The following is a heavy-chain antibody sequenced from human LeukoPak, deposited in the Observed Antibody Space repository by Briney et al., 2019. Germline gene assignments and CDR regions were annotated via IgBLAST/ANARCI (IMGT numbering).Heavy chain of an antibody. J-gene: IGHJ5*02. CDR3: ARYGSGSYYNWFDP. CDR1: GGSISSSSYY. CDR2: IYYSGST. V-gene: IGHV4-39*01. D-gene: IGHD3-10*01. Sequence: PSETLSFTCTVSGGSISSSSYYWGWIRQPPGKGLEWIGSIYYSGSTYYNPSLKSRVTISVDTSKNQFSLKLSSVTAADTAVYYCARYGSGSYYNWFDPWGQGTLVTVSS.